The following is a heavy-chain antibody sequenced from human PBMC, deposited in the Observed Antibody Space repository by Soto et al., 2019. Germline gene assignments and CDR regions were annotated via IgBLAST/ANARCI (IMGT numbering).Heavy chain of an antibody. CDR3: AREGRHSGGMRDNWFDP. D-gene: IGHD3-10*01. V-gene: IGHV4-31*03. Sequence: LSLTCTVSGDSVSSRSYYWNWIRHLPGKGLEFIGYIFYTGATYYNPSLRGRVSMSIDTSKNQFSLNLRFVTAADTAVYYCAREGRHSGGMRDNWFDPWGQGTLVTVSS. J-gene: IGHJ5*02. CDR2: IFYTGAT. CDR1: GDSVSSRSYY.